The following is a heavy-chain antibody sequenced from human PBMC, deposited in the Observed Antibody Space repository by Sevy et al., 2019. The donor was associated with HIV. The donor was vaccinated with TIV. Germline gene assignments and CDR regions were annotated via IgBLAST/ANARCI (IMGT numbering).Heavy chain of an antibody. D-gene: IGHD1-26*01. J-gene: IGHJ4*02. V-gene: IGHV3-33*01. CDR3: VRDNVGFDY. CDR1: GFTLHNNH. Sequence: GGSLRLSCAASGFTLHNNHMHWVRQAPGKGLEWVAVTWNDGTKTYYGDAVKGRFTISRDNSENTLHLQMDSLRDEDTAVYYCVRDNVGFDYWGQGTPVTVSS. CDR2: TWNDGTKT.